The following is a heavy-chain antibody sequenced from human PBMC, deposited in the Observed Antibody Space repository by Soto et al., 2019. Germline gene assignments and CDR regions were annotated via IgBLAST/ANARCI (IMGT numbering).Heavy chain of an antibody. J-gene: IGHJ6*02. D-gene: IGHD2-15*01. CDR3: AAVVAATMDYDGMDV. CDR1: GFTFTSSA. CDR2: IVVGSGNT. Sequence: QMQLVQSGPEVKKPGTSVKVSCKASGFTFTSSAVQWVRQARGQRLEWIGWIVVGSGNTNYAQKFQERVTITRDMSTSTAYMELSSLRSEDTAVYYCAAVVAATMDYDGMDVWGQGTTVTVSS. V-gene: IGHV1-58*01.